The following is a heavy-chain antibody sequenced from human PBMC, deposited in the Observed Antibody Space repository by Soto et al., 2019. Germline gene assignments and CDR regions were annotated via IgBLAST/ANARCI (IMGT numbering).Heavy chain of an antibody. J-gene: IGHJ4*02. D-gene: IGHD3-10*01. V-gene: IGHV4-34*01. CDR3: ARVFQTMVRGVIRSGFDY. CDR1: GGSFSGYY. Sequence: SETLSLTCAVYGGSFSGYYWSWIRQPPGKGLEWIGEINHSGSTNYNPSLKSRVTISVDTSKNQFSLKLSSVTAADTAVYYCARVFQTMVRGVIRSGFDYWGQGTLVTVSS. CDR2: INHSGST.